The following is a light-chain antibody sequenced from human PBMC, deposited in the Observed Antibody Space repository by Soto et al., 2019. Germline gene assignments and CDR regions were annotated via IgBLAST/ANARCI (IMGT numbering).Light chain of an antibody. J-gene: IGLJ1*01. V-gene: IGLV2-14*01. Sequence: QSALTQPASVSGSPGQSITISCTGTSSDVGGYNYVSWYQQHPGKAPKLMIYDVSNRPSGVSNRFSGAKSGNTASLTISGLQAEDEADYYCSSSTSSSTPDVFGTGTKVTVL. CDR3: SSSTSSSTPDV. CDR2: DVS. CDR1: SSDVGGYNY.